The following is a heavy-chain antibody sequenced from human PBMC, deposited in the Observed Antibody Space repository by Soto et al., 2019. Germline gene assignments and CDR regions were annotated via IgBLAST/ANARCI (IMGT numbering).Heavy chain of an antibody. CDR2: ISGSGGST. D-gene: IGHD6-19*01. CDR1: GFTFSSYA. Sequence: EVQLLEAGGGLVQPGGSLRLSCAASGFTFSSYAMSWVRQAPGKGLEWVSAISGSGGSTYYADSVKGRFTISRDNSKNTLYLQMNSLRAEDTAVYYCAKDWGVAVAVYDYWGQGTLVTVSS. V-gene: IGHV3-23*01. CDR3: AKDWGVAVAVYDY. J-gene: IGHJ4*02.